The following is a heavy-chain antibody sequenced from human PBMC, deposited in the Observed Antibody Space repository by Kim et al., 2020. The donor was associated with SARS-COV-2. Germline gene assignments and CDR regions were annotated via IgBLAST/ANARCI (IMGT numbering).Heavy chain of an antibody. D-gene: IGHD5-12*01. J-gene: IGHJ3*01. Sequence: SETLSLTCIVSGGSISNHYWGWIRQTPGKGLEWIGYIDYSGGTNSNPSLKSRVTISLDTSKKQFSLKLSSVTAADTAVYYCSRDPPGPDYSFDLWGQGTMVTVSS. V-gene: IGHV4-59*11. CDR2: IDYSGGT. CDR3: SRDPPGPDYSFDL. CDR1: GGSISNHY.